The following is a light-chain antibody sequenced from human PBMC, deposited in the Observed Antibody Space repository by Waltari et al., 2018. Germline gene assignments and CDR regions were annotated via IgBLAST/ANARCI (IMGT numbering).Light chain of an antibody. J-gene: IGKJ1*01. CDR1: PSIRND. CDR2: AAF. V-gene: IGKV1-17*01. CDR3: RT. Sequence: IQMTQSPSSLSASVGDRVTIPSLARPSIRNDLGLYQHTPGKAPKRLIYAAFSLQSGVPSRFSGSESGTEFTLTISSLQAEDFATYYCRTFGQGTKVEIK.